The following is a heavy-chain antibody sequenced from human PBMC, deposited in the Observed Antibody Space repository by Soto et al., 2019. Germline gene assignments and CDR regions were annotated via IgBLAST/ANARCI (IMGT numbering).Heavy chain of an antibody. Sequence: ASVKVSCKASGYTFTSYDINWVRQATGQGLEWMGWMNPNSGNTGYAQKFQGRVTMTRNTSISTAYMELSSLRSEDTAVYYCARVNYDILTGLWAFDIWGQGTMVTVS. J-gene: IGHJ3*02. V-gene: IGHV1-8*01. CDR3: ARVNYDILTGLWAFDI. D-gene: IGHD3-9*01. CDR2: MNPNSGNT. CDR1: GYTFTSYD.